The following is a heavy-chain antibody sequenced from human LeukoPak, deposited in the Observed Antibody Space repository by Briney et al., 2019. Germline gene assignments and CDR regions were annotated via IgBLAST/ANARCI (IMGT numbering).Heavy chain of an antibody. Sequence: SETLSLTCIVSGGSINSYYWSWIRQPPGKGLEWIGYIYYSGSTNYNPSLKSRVTISVDTSKNQFSLKLSSVTAADTAVYYCARGDGSSVGYYYYYYMDVWGKGTTVTVSS. V-gene: IGHV4-59*01. CDR2: IYYSGST. CDR3: ARGDGSSVGYYYYYYMDV. J-gene: IGHJ6*03. CDR1: GGSINSYY. D-gene: IGHD6-6*01.